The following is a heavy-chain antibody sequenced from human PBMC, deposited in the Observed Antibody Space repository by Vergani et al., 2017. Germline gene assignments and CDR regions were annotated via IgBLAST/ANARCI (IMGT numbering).Heavy chain of an antibody. CDR2: IYPADSDT. CDR3: ARHTTYTDS. Sequence: EVELVQSGPEMRKPGESLKLSCKGSEYSFGNYWIGWVRQMPGKGLEWMGIIYPADSDTRYRPSFQGQVTISADKSISTAFLQWDSLKASDTALYYCARHTTYTDSWGQGTLVTVSS. CDR1: EYSFGNYW. D-gene: IGHD1-1*01. J-gene: IGHJ4*02. V-gene: IGHV5-51*01.